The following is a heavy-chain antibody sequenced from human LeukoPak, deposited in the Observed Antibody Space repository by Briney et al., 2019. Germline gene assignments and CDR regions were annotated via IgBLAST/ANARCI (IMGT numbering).Heavy chain of an antibody. D-gene: IGHD3-3*01. V-gene: IGHV1-46*01. Sequence: ASVKVSCKASRYTFTSYYMHWVRQAPGQGLEWMGIINPSGGSTSYAQKFQGRVTMTRDTSTSTVYMELSGLRTEDTAVYYCAKNPKAVTISGVPSQGYWGQGTLVTVSS. CDR1: RYTFTSYY. J-gene: IGHJ4*02. CDR3: AKNPKAVTISGVPSQGY. CDR2: INPSGGST.